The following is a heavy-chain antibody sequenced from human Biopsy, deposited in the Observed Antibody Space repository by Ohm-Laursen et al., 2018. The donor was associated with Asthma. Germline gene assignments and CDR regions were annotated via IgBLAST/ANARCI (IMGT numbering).Heavy chain of an antibody. CDR1: GGSINNFY. V-gene: IGHV4-59*07. D-gene: IGHD2-21*02. CDR2: VYYSGST. Sequence: SDTLSLTCTVSGGSINNFYWSWIRQPPGKGLESIGHVYYSGSTNYNPSLKSRVTISIDASKNQFSLKLTSVTAADTAVYYCARGVDRVTGLLDHFDSWGQRTLVTVSS. CDR3: ARGVDRVTGLLDHFDS. J-gene: IGHJ4*02.